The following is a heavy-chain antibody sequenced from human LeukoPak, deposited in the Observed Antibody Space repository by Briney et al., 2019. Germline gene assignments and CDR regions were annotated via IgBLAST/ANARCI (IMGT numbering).Heavy chain of an antibody. V-gene: IGHV4-39*01. D-gene: IGHD6-19*01. J-gene: IGHJ4*02. CDR3: ARQVVAVAGTGYFDY. Sequence: SETLSLTCTVSGGSIRSSSYYWGWIRQPPGKGLEWIGSIDYSGSTYYTASLKSRGTISVGTSKNQFSLKLNSVTAADTAVYFCARQVVAVAGTGYFDYWGQGTLVTVSS. CDR1: GGSIRSSSYY. CDR2: IDYSGST.